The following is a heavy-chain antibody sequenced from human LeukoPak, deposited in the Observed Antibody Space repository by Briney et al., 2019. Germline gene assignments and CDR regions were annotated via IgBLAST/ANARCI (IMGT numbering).Heavy chain of an antibody. CDR1: GYTFTVYY. CDR3: ARDPTTGSTWDYYYMDV. J-gene: IGHJ6*03. D-gene: IGHD1-1*01. CDR2: SNPNSGGT. Sequence: GASVTVSFKASGYTFTVYYMHWVRLAPGQGLEWMGWSNPNSGGTKYAQNFQGRVTMTRDTSISTAYMELSRLRSDDTAVYYCARDPTTGSTWDYYYMDVWGKGTTVTVSS. V-gene: IGHV1-2*02.